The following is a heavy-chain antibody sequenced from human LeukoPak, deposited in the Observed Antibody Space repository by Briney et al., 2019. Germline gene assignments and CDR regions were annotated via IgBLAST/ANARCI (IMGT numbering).Heavy chain of an antibody. CDR3: AGLSAAVHLGAFDL. D-gene: IGHD3-3*01. Sequence: ETLSLTCAVYGGSFSGYYCSWIRQPPGKGLEGIGYIHTSGSNSQYPSLKSRVTISVDKSKNHFSLRLTSVTAADTAVYYCAGLSAAVHLGAFDLWGQGTMVTVSS. CDR1: GGSFSGYY. CDR2: IHTSGSN. V-gene: IGHV4-4*09. J-gene: IGHJ3*01.